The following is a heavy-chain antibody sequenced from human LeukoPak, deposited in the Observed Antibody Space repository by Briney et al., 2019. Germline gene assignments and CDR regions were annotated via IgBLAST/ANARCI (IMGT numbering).Heavy chain of an antibody. CDR3: ARLEMATIAFDY. D-gene: IGHD5-24*01. J-gene: IGHJ4*02. CDR2: IYYSGST. Sequence: SQTLSLTCTVSGGSISSGGYYWIWIPPHPGKGLEWIVYIYYSGSTYYNPSLNNRITISVDTSKNQFSLKLSCVTAADTAVYYCARLEMATIAFDYWGQGTLVTVSS. CDR1: GGSISSGGYY. V-gene: IGHV4-31*03.